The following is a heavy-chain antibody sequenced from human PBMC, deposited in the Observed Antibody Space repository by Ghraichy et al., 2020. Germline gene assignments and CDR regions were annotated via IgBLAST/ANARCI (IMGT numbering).Heavy chain of an antibody. CDR3: ARDFAQRYCSGGSCYLGDQNYYYYGMDV. CDR1: GFTFSSYS. V-gene: IGHV3-21*01. Sequence: GGSLRLSCAASGFTFSSYSMNWVRQAPGKGLEWVSSISSSSSYIYYADSVKGRFTISRDNAKNSLYLQLNSLRAEDTAVYYCARDFAQRYCSGGSCYLGDQNYYYYGMDVWGQGTTFTVSS. J-gene: IGHJ6*02. D-gene: IGHD2-15*01. CDR2: ISSSSSYI.